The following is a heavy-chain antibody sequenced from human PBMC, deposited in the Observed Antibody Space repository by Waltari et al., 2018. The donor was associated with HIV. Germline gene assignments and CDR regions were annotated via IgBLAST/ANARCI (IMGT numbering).Heavy chain of an antibody. D-gene: IGHD4-17*01. J-gene: IGHJ3*02. Sequence: QVQLVQSGAEVKKPGASVKVSCKASGYTFTGYYMHWVRQAPGQGLEWMGRINPNSGGTNYAQKFQGRVTMTRDTSISTAYMELSRLRSDDTAVYYCARPESLTVTTCAFDIWGQGTMVTVSS. CDR3: ARPESLTVTTCAFDI. CDR2: INPNSGGT. V-gene: IGHV1-2*06. CDR1: GYTFTGYY.